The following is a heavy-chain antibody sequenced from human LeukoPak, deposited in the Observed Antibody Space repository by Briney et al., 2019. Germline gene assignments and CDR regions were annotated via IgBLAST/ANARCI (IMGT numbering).Heavy chain of an antibody. V-gene: IGHV4-59*01. J-gene: IGHJ4*02. CDR2: VFDSGST. D-gene: IGHD6-13*01. CDR3: ARGYSSSWNYLDY. CDR1: GGSISNYW. Sequence: LETLSLTCTVSGGSISNYWWSWIRQPPGKGLEWIGYVFDSGSTNYNPSLKSRVTISVDTSKKQSSLKVSSVTAADTAVYYCARGYSSSWNYLDYWGQGTLVTVSS.